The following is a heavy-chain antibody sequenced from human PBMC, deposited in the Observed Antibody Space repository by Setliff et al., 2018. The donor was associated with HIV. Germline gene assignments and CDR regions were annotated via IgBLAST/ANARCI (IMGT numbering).Heavy chain of an antibody. J-gene: IGHJ4*02. CDR1: GSTFSNYA. V-gene: IGHV3-23*01. CDR3: ARASVGVWGSYPD. CDR2: ISGTGLNT. Sequence: GGSLRLSCAASGSTFSNYAMSWVRQAPGKGLEWVSSISGTGLNTYYSDSVKGRFAISRGNSKDTLYLQMNSLRAEDTALYYCARASVGVWGSYPDWGQGTLVTVS. D-gene: IGHD3-16*02.